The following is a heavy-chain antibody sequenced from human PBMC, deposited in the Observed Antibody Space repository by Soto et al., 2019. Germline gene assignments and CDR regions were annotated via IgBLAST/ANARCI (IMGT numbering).Heavy chain of an antibody. J-gene: IGHJ3*02. CDR1: GFTFSSYS. CDR2: ISSSSSYI. V-gene: IGHV3-21*01. Sequence: EVQLVESGGGLVKPGGSLRLSCAASGFTFSSYSMNWVRQAPGKGLEWVSSISSSSSYIYYADSVKGRYTISRDNAKKALYLQMKRLRAQDTGVYYCARILLGYYAFDIWGQGTMVTVSS. D-gene: IGHD2-15*01. CDR3: ARILLGYYAFDI.